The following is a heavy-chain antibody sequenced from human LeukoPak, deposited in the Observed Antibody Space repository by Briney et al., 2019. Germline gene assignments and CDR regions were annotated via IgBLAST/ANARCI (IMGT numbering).Heavy chain of an antibody. CDR3: ARDRGSIL. V-gene: IGHV1-2*02. Sequence: ASVKVSCKASGGTFSSYAISWVRQAPGQGLEWMGWINPNSGGTNYAQKFQGRVTMTRDTSISTAYMELSRLRSDDTAVYYCARDRGSILWGQGTLVTVSS. CDR2: INPNSGGT. D-gene: IGHD3-16*01. J-gene: IGHJ4*02. CDR1: GGTFSSYA.